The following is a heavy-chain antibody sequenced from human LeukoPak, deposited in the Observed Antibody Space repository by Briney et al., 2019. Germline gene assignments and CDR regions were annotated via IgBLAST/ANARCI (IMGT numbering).Heavy chain of an antibody. CDR1: GDSVSSNSAA. Sequence: SQTLSLTCAISGDSVSSNSAAWNWIRQSPSRGLEWLGRTYYRSKWYNDYAVSVKSRITINPDTSKNQFSLQLKSVTPEATAVYYCARESRIVAKVGGFDPWGQGTLVTVSS. J-gene: IGHJ5*02. CDR2: TYYRSKWYN. D-gene: IGHD5-12*01. CDR3: ARESRIVAKVGGFDP. V-gene: IGHV6-1*01.